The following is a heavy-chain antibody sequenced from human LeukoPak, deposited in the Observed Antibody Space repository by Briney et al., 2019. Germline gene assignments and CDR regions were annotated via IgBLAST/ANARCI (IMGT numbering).Heavy chain of an antibody. D-gene: IGHD3-10*01. J-gene: IGHJ4*02. V-gene: IGHV1-2*02. CDR3: ARSGPYDYFDY. Sequence: GASVKVSCKASGYTFTGYYMHWVRQAPGQGLEWMGWINANSGGTNYAQKFQGRVTMTRDTSISTAYMELSRLRSDDTAAYYCARSGPYDYFDYWGQGTLVTVSS. CDR1: GYTFTGYY. CDR2: INANSGGT.